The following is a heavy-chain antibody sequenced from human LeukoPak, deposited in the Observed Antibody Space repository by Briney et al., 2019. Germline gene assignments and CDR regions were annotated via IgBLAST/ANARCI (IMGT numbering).Heavy chain of an antibody. CDR1: GGSISSYF. V-gene: IGHV4-59*01. CDR3: ARVVQRSGYYSFFYYYYRDV. D-gene: IGHD3-3*01. Sequence: ASETLSHTCTVSGGSISSYFWSWIRQPPGRGLEWMGYIYYSGSTNYNPSLKSRVTISVDTSKNQFSLKLSSVTAADTAVYYCARVVQRSGYYSFFYYYYRDVWGKGTTVTVSS. J-gene: IGHJ6*03. CDR2: IYYSGST.